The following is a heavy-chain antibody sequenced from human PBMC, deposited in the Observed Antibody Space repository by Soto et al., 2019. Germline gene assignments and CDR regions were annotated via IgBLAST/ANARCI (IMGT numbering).Heavy chain of an antibody. CDR2: ISAYNGNT. CDR3: TIDGSGWCFPPPPYYYGMDV. CDR1: GYTFTSYG. D-gene: IGHD3-22*01. Sequence: QVQLVQSGAEVKKPGASVKVSCKASGYTFTSYGISWVRQAPGQGLEWMGWISAYNGNTNYAQKLQGRVTMTTDTTTRTDKMVMRMRSSDDAAVYCGTIDGSGWCFPPPPYYYGMDVWGQGTTVTVSS. J-gene: IGHJ6*02. V-gene: IGHV1-18*01.